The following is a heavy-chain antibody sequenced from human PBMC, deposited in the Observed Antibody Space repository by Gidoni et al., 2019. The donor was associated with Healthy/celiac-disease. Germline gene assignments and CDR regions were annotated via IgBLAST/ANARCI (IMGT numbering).Heavy chain of an antibody. D-gene: IGHD4-17*01. V-gene: IGHV3-30*18. J-gene: IGHJ4*02. Sequence: QVQLVESGGGVVQPGRSLRLSCAASGFTFSSYGMHWVRQAPGKGLGWVAVISYDGSNKYYADSVKGRFTISRDNSKNTLYLQMNSLRAEDTAVYYCAKGLLNGDYFDYWGQGTLVTVSS. CDR1: GFTFSSYG. CDR3: AKGLLNGDYFDY. CDR2: ISYDGSNK.